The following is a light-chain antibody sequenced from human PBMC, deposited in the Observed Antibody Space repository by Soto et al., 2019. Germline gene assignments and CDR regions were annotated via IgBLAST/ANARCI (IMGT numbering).Light chain of an antibody. CDR1: QSVSRN. CDR3: QQYNNWTS. Sequence: EIVMTQSPANLSVSPGERATLSCRASQSVSRNLAWYQQKPGQAPRLLIYGASTRATGIPARFSGSGSGTEFTLTISSLQSEDFAVYYCQQYNNWTSFGQGTKLEIK. CDR2: GAS. V-gene: IGKV3D-15*01. J-gene: IGKJ2*01.